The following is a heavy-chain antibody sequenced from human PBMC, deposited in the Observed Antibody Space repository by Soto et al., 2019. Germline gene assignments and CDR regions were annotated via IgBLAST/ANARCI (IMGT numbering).Heavy chain of an antibody. D-gene: IGHD3-22*01. J-gene: IGHJ6*02. CDR3: AIQVVETYYYYGMDV. CDR1: GGSFSGYY. V-gene: IGHV4-34*01. Sequence: QVQLQQWGAGLLKPSETLSLTCAVYGGSFSGYYWSWIRQPPGKGLEWIGEINHSGSTNYNPSLKSRVTISVDTSKNQFSRKLSSVTAADTAVYYCAIQVVETYYYYGMDVWGQGTTVTVSS. CDR2: INHSGST.